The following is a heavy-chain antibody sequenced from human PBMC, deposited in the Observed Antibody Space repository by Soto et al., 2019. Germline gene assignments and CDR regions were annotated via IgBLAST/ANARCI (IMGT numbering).Heavy chain of an antibody. CDR1: GYPFTTYG. Sequence: ASVKVSCKASGYPFTTYGISWVRKAPGQGLEWMGWISPYNGTTKYAEKFQGEMTMTPDTATSTAYMDLRSLRSDDTAVYYCARDGERDTGLNFYYYLHGMDAWGQGTRVTVSS. CDR3: ARDGERDTGLNFYYYLHGMDA. D-gene: IGHD5-18*01. V-gene: IGHV1-18*04. CDR2: ISPYNGTT. J-gene: IGHJ6*02.